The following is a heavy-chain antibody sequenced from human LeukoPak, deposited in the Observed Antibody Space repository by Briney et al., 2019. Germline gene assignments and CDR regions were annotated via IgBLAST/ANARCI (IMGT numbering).Heavy chain of an antibody. D-gene: IGHD1-26*01. Sequence: ASVKVSCKASGYTFTGYYMHRVRQAPGQGLEWMGWINPNSGGTNYAQKFQGRVTMTRDTSISTAYMELSRLRSDDTAVYYCATLISEAGIVGATDAFDIWGQGTMVTVSS. V-gene: IGHV1-2*02. CDR3: ATLISEAGIVGATDAFDI. J-gene: IGHJ3*02. CDR1: GYTFTGYY. CDR2: INPNSGGT.